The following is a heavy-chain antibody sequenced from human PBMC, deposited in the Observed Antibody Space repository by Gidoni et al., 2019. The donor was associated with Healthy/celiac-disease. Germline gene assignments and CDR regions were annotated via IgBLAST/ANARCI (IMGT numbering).Heavy chain of an antibody. CDR3: ARDGGRLRSFNY. V-gene: IGHV4-34*01. CDR1: GWSFSGYY. CDR2: INHSGST. J-gene: IGHJ4*02. Sequence: QVQLQQWGAGLLKPSETLSLTCAVYGWSFSGYYWSWIRQPPGKWLEWIGEINHSGSTNYNPSLKSRVTISVDTSKNQFSLKLSSVTAADTAVYYCARDGGRLRSFNYWGQGTLVTVSS. D-gene: IGHD3-16*01.